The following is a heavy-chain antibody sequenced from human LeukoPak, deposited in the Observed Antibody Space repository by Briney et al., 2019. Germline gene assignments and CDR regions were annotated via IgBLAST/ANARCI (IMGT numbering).Heavy chain of an antibody. Sequence: GGSLRLSCAASGFTFSNAWLNWVRQAPGKGLEWVGHIKSKTDGGTTDYAAPVKGRFTISRDDSKNTLFLQMNSLKTEDTAVYYCARLDHEAYNWFDPWGQGALVTVSS. V-gene: IGHV3-15*01. CDR2: IKSKTDGGTT. J-gene: IGHJ5*02. CDR3: ARLDHEAYNWFDP. D-gene: IGHD1-14*01. CDR1: GFTFSNAW.